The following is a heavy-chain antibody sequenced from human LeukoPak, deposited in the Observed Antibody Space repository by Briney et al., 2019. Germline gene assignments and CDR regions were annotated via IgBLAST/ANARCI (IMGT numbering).Heavy chain of an antibody. D-gene: IGHD5-18*01. CDR2: ISVYNGNT. J-gene: IGHJ4*02. V-gene: IGHV1-18*01. CDR1: GYTFTSYG. Sequence: GASVKVSCKASGYTFTSYGISWVRQAPGQGLEWMGWISVYNGNTNYARKLQGRVTMTTDTSTSTAYMEVRSLRSDDTAVYYCARDIPRGYSYGPPLPDYWGQGTLVTVSS. CDR3: ARDIPRGYSYGPPLPDY.